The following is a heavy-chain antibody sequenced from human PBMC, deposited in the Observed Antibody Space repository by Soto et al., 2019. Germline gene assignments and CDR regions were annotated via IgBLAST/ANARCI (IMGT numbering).Heavy chain of an antibody. CDR3: VRSGDYRSGSYWYFFDY. J-gene: IGHJ4*02. D-gene: IGHD3-10*01. Sequence: SGMYWKDGNTHYADSVKGRFTISRDNAKNSLFLQLNSLRAEDTALYFCVRSGDYRSGSYWYFFDYWGQGALVTVSS. CDR2: MYWKDGNT. V-gene: IGHV3-20*03.